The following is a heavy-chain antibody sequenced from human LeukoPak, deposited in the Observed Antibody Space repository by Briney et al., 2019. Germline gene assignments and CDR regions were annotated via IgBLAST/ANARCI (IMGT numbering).Heavy chain of an antibody. J-gene: IGHJ6*03. D-gene: IGHD3-3*01. V-gene: IGHV3-23*01. CDR2: ISGSGGST. CDR1: GFTFSSYA. CDR3: AKDKYNFWSGSNYYYMDV. Sequence: PGESLRLSCAASGFTFSSYAMSWVRQAPGKGLEWVSAISGSGGSTYYADSVKGRFTISRDNSKNTLYLQMNSLRAEDTAVYYCAKDKYNFWSGSNYYYMDVWGKGTTVTVSS.